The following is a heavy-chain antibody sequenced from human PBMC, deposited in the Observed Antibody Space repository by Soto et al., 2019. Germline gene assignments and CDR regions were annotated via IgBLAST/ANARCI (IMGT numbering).Heavy chain of an antibody. D-gene: IGHD2-2*01. J-gene: IGHJ5*02. Sequence: SETLSLTCTVSGGPISSGGFYWSWIRQHPGKGLEWIAYIYYTGSTYYNPSLKSRVTISVDTSKNQFSLKLSSVTAADTAVYYCARKGRYCSSSSCYAWWFDPWGQGTLVTVSS. CDR1: GGPISSGGFY. V-gene: IGHV4-31*03. CDR3: ARKGRYCSSSSCYAWWFDP. CDR2: IYYTGST.